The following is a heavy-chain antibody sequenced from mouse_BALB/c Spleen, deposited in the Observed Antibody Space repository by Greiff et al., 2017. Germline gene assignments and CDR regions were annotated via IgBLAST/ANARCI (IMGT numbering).Heavy chain of an antibody. Sequence: QVQLQQSGPGLVAPSQSLSITCTVSGFSLTGYGVNWVRQPPGKGLEWLGMIWGDGSTDYNSALKSRLSISKDNSKSQVFLKMNSLQTDDTARYYCARDRGTRANWFDYWGQGTTLTVSS. V-gene: IGHV2-6-7*01. CDR3: ARDRGTRANWFDY. CDR1: GFSLTGYG. J-gene: IGHJ2*01. D-gene: IGHD3-3*01. CDR2: IWGDGST.